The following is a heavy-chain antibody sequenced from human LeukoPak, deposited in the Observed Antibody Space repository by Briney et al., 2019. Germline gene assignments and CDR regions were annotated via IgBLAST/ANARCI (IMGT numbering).Heavy chain of an antibody. J-gene: IGHJ6*02. CDR1: GGSFSGYY. D-gene: IGHD2-2*01. Sequence: PSETLSLTCAVYGGSFSGYYWSWIRQPPGKXLEWIGEINHSGSTNYNPSLKSRVTISVDTSKNQFSLKLSSVTAADTAVYYCARPRRYCSSTSCPNYYYYYGMDVWGQGTTVTVSS. CDR3: ARPRRYCSSTSCPNYYYYYGMDV. CDR2: INHSGST. V-gene: IGHV4-34*01.